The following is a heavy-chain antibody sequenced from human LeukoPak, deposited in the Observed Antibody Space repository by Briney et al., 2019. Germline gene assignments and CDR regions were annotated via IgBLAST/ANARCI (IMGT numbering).Heavy chain of an antibody. CDR2: ISSSSSTI. J-gene: IGHJ6*03. V-gene: IGHV3-48*01. Sequence: PGGSLRLSCAASGFTFSSYSMNWDRQAPGKGLEWVSYISSSSSTIYYADSVKGRFTISRDNAKNSLYLQMNSLRAEDTAVYYCARGISPMDVWGKGTTVTVSS. CDR1: GFTFSSYS. D-gene: IGHD3-3*02. CDR3: ARGISPMDV.